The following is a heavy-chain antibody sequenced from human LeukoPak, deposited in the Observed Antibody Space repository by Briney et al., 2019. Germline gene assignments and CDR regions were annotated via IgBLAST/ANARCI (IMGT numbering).Heavy chain of an antibody. CDR1: GFTFSNAW. D-gene: IGHD4-17*01. CDR3: TTDRTRDYGDYLNFDY. Sequence: KSGGSLRLSCAAPGFTFSNAWMSWVRQAPGKGLEWVGRIKSKTDGGTTDYAAPVKGRFTISRDDSKNTLYLQMNSLKTEDTAVYYCTTDRTRDYGDYLNFDYWGQGTLVTVSS. V-gene: IGHV3-15*01. CDR2: IKSKTDGGTT. J-gene: IGHJ4*02.